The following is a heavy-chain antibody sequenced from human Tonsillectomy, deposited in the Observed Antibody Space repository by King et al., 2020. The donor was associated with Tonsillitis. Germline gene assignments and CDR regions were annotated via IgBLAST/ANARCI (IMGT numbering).Heavy chain of an antibody. CDR1: GFTFSNAW. D-gene: IGHD3-16*01. V-gene: IGHV3-15*01. CDR3: TTFWGSYS. J-gene: IGHJ4*02. CDR2: IKSKSDGGTT. Sequence: VQLVESGGGLVKPGGSLRLSCAASGFTFSNAWMRWGRQAPGKGLEWVGRIKSKSDGGTTDYSAPVKGRFTISRDDSKKTLYLQMNRLKTEDTAVYYCTTFWGSYSWGQGTLVTVSS.